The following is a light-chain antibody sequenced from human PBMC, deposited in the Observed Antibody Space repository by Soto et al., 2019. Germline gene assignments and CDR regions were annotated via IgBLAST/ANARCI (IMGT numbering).Light chain of an antibody. V-gene: IGLV2-14*03. CDR1: SSDVGGYNY. J-gene: IGLJ2*01. CDR3: SSYTSRSTRVV. Sequence: QSVLTQPASVSGSPGQSITISCTGTSSDVGGYNYVSWYQQHPGKAPKGMIYDVSKRPSGVSNRFSGSKSGNTASLTISGLQVEDEADYYCSSYTSRSTRVVFGGGTKLTVL. CDR2: DVS.